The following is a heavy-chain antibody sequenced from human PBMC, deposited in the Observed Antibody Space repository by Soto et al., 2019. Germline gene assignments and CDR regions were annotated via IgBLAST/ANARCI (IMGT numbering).Heavy chain of an antibody. V-gene: IGHV1-69*01. CDR1: GDSFSSYA. CDR3: ARVRDYYDSPFDH. Sequence: QVQLVQSGTEVKKPGSSVKVSCKASGDSFSSYAMSWVRQAPGQGLEWMGGIIPMFGTANYGQKFQGRITITADESTRTAYMKLSSLTSEDTAVYYCARVRDYYDSPFDHWGQGTLVTVSS. D-gene: IGHD3-22*01. CDR2: IIPMFGTA. J-gene: IGHJ4*02.